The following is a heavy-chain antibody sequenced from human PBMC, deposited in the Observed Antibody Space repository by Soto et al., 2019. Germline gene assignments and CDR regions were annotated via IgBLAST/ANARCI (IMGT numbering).Heavy chain of an antibody. J-gene: IGHJ6*02. V-gene: IGHV3-30-3*01. Sequence: GGSLRLSCAASGFTFSSYAMHWVRQAPGKGLEWVAVISYDGSNKYYADSVKGRFTISRDNSKNTLYLQMNSLRAEDTAVYYCAREYVVVAATLGYYYGMDVWGQGTTVTVSS. CDR2: ISYDGSNK. D-gene: IGHD2-15*01. CDR1: GFTFSSYA. CDR3: AREYVVVAATLGYYYGMDV.